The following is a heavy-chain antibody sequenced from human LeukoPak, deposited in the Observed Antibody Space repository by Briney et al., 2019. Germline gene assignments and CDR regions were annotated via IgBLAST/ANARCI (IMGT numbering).Heavy chain of an antibody. CDR1: GGTFSSYA. J-gene: IGHJ3*02. CDR3: ARVRLRRVGFDI. Sequence: SVKVSCKASGGTFSSYAISWVRQAPGQGLEWMGGIIPIFGTANYAQKFQGRVTITADESTSTAYMELSSLRSEDTAVYYCARVRLRRVGFDIWGQGTMVTVSS. D-gene: IGHD1-26*01. CDR2: IIPIFGTA. V-gene: IGHV1-69*13.